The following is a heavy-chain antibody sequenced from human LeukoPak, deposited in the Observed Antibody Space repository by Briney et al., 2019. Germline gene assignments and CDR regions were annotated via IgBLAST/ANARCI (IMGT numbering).Heavy chain of an antibody. D-gene: IGHD5/OR15-5a*01. J-gene: IGHJ4*02. V-gene: IGHV3-53*01. CDR2: IYSGGSL. CDR1: GFKVSTNY. CDR3: ARAFTTFYAFDS. Sequence: PGGSLRLSCAASGFKVSTNYMSWVRQAPGKGLEWVSVIYSGGSLYYADSVKGRFTISRDNSKNTLYLQMSSLRAEDTAVYFCARAFTTFYAFDSWGQGTPVIVSS.